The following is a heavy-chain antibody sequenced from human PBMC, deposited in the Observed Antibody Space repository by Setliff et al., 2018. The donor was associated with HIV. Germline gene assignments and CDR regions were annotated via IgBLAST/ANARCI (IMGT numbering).Heavy chain of an antibody. J-gene: IGHJ4*02. Sequence: SETLSLTCIVSSGSISTSSYYWGWIRQPPGKGLEWIGSIYYSGSTYYNPSLKSRITISRDTSKNQFSLRLSSVTAADTAVYYCARQYYDYVWGTYRSQYYFDTWGQGTLVTVSS. CDR1: SGSISTSSYY. D-gene: IGHD3-16*02. CDR2: IYYSGST. CDR3: ARQYYDYVWGTYRSQYYFDT. V-gene: IGHV4-39*07.